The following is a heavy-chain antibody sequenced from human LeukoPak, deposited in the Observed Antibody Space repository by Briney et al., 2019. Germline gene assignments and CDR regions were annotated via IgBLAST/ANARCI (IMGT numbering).Heavy chain of an antibody. J-gene: IGHJ4*02. CDR3: ANAEMAIDY. CDR1: GFTFSSYG. Sequence: GRSLRLSCAASGFTFSSYGMHWVRQAPGKGLEWVAVISYDGSNKYYADSVKGRFTISRDNSKNTLYLQMSSLRAEDTAVYYCANAEMAIDYWGQGTLVTVSS. D-gene: IGHD5-24*01. CDR2: ISYDGSNK. V-gene: IGHV3-30*18.